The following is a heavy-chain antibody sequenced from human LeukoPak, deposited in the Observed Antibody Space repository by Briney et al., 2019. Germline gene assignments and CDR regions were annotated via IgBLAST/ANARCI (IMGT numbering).Heavy chain of an antibody. CDR1: AFTFSDYS. Sequence: GGSLRLSCAASAFTFSDYSMNWVRQAPGEGLEWVSYISGRSSTIYYADSVKGRFTISRDNAKNSMYLQMNSLRAEDTAVYYCARDRIKSGSYYFDYWGQGTLVTVSS. D-gene: IGHD1-26*01. V-gene: IGHV3-48*01. J-gene: IGHJ4*02. CDR2: ISGRSSTI. CDR3: ARDRIKSGSYYFDY.